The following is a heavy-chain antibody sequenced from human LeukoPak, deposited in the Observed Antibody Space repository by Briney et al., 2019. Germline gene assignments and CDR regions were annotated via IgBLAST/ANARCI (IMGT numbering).Heavy chain of an antibody. V-gene: IGHV3-15*01. D-gene: IGHD1-7*01. Sequence: GGSLRLSCAASGFTFSNAWMSWVRQAPGKGLEWVGRIKSKTDGGTTDYAAPVKGRFTISRDDSKNTLYLQMNSLKTEDTAVYYCTTDTGGITGTTFYYYYYYMDVWGKGTTVTVSS. CDR1: GFTFSNAW. J-gene: IGHJ6*03. CDR3: TTDTGGITGTTFYYYYYYMDV. CDR2: IKSKTDGGTT.